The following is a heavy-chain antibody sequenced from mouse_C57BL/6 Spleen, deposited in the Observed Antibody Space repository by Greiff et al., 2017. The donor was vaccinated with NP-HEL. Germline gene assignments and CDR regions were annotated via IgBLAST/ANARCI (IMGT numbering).Heavy chain of an antibody. CDR1: GYTFTDYY. V-gene: IGHV1-76*01. CDR3: ARLTTRDFFDY. Sequence: VQLQQSGAELVRPGASVKLSCKASGYTFTDYYINWVKQRPGQGLEWIARIYPGSGNTYYNEKFKGKATLTAEKSSSTAYMQLSSLTSEDSAVYFCARLTTRDFFDYWGQGTTLTVSS. D-gene: IGHD2-1*01. CDR2: IYPGSGNT. J-gene: IGHJ2*01.